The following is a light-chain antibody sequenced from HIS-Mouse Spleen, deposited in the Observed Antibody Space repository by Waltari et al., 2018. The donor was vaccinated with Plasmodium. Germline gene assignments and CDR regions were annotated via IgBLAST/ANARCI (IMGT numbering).Light chain of an antibody. Sequence: EIVMTQSPATLSVSPGERATLSCRASQSVRSNLAWYQQKPGQAPRLLSYGASTRATGIPAWFSGSGSGTEFTLTISSLQSADFAVYYCQQYNNWPPYTFGQGTKLEIK. CDR3: QQYNNWPPYT. CDR2: GAS. J-gene: IGKJ2*01. V-gene: IGKV3-15*01. CDR1: QSVRSN.